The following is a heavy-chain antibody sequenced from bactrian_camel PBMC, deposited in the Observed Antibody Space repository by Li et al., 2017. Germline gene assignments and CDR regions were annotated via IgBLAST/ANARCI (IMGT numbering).Heavy chain of an antibody. V-gene: IGHV3S1*01. D-gene: IGHD2*01. CDR2: INSGGGTT. CDR3: VTLHTGYGVNS. Sequence: VESGGGLVQPGGSLRLSCAASGFTFSSYWIYWVRQAPGKGLEWVSTINSGGGTTYYADSVKGRFTISRDNSKNTLYLQMNSLKSEDTALYYCVTLHTGYGVNSWGQGTQVTVS. CDR1: GFTFSSYW. J-gene: IGHJ4*01.